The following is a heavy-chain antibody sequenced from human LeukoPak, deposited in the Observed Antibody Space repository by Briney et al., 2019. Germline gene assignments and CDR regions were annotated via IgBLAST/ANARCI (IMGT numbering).Heavy chain of an antibody. CDR1: GGTFSSYA. Sequence: SVKVSCKASGGTFSSYAISWVRQAPGQGLEWMGGIIPIFGTANYAQKFQGRVTITAEESTSTAYMELSSLRSEDTAVYYCAREYSGYDFFGNWFDPWGQGTLVTVSS. CDR3: AREYSGYDFFGNWFDP. D-gene: IGHD5-12*01. J-gene: IGHJ5*02. V-gene: IGHV1-69*13. CDR2: IIPIFGTA.